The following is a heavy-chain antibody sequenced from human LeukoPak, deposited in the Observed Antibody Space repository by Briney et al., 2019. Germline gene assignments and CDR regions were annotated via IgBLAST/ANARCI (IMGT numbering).Heavy chain of an antibody. J-gene: IGHJ4*02. CDR2: IYFTGTT. CDR1: GDSISSTTYY. D-gene: IGHD6-13*01. V-gene: IGHV4-39*02. Sequence: SETLSLTCTVSGDSISSTTYYWAWIRQPPGKGLEWIGNIYFTGTTFYNRSLKSRVIMSIGTSKNHFSLDLNSVTAADMAVYYCARGLYDGGSWFHFDSWGQGTLVTVSS. CDR3: ARGLYDGGSWFHFDS.